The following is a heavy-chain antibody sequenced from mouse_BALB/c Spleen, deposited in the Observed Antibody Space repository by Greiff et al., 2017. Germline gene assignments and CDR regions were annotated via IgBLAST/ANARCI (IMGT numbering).Heavy chain of an antibody. J-gene: IGHJ3*01. CDR1: GFTFSSYT. Sequence: EVKLEESGGGLVQPGGSLKLSCAASGFTFSSYTMSWVRQTPEKRLEWVAYISNGGGSTYYPDTVKGRFTISRDNAKNTLYLQMSSLKSEDTAMYYCARSTMITTGFAYWGQGTLVTVSA. CDR2: ISNGGGST. CDR3: ARSTMITTGFAY. D-gene: IGHD2-4*01. V-gene: IGHV5-12-2*01.